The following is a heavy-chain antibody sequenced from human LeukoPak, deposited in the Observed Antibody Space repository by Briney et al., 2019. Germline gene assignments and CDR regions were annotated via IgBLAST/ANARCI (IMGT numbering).Heavy chain of an antibody. CDR3: ARSPERWLQLLIDY. CDR2: IYHSGST. J-gene: IGHJ4*02. Sequence: SETLSLTCAVSGYSISSGYYWGWIRQPPGKGLEWIGSIYHSGSTYYNQSLKSRVTISVDTSKNQFSLKLSSVTAADTAVYYCARSPERWLQLLIDYWGQGTLVTVSS. V-gene: IGHV4-38-2*01. CDR1: GYSISSGYY. D-gene: IGHD5-24*01.